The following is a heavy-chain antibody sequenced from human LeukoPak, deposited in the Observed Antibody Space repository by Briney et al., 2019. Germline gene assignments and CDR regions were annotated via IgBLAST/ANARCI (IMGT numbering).Heavy chain of an antibody. J-gene: IGHJ4*02. V-gene: IGHV1-18*01. CDR2: ISAYNGNT. D-gene: IGHD3-3*01. Sequence: ASVTVSFTASGYTFTSYGISWVRQAPGQGLEWMGWISAYNGNTNYAQKLQGRVTMTTDTSTSTAYMELRSLRSDDTAVYYCARDMRLDDFWSGYPATTNDYWGQGTLVTVSS. CDR3: ARDMRLDDFWSGYPATTNDY. CDR1: GYTFTSYG.